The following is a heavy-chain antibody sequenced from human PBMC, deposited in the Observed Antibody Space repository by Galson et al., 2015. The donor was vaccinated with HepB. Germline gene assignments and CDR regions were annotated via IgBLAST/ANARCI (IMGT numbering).Heavy chain of an antibody. CDR3: AYGSYSSAFDY. V-gene: IGHV3-30-3*01. J-gene: IGHJ4*02. D-gene: IGHD6-19*01. CDR1: GFAFSSFA. Sequence: SLRLSCAASGFAFSSFAMHWVRQAPGKGLEWVAILSYDGTNKDYADSVKGRFTISRDNAKNTLYLQMNSLRAEDTAVYYCAYGSYSSAFDYWGQGTLVTVSS. CDR2: LSYDGTNK.